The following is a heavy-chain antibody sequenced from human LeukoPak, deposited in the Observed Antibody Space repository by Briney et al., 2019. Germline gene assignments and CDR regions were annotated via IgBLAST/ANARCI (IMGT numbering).Heavy chain of an antibody. Sequence: ASVKVSCKASGYIFTGYYMHWVRQAPGQGLEWMGWINPNSGGTNYAQKFQGRVTITRDTSASTAYMELSSLRSEDTAVYYCARAIGYGDDRATFDYWGQGTLVTVSS. D-gene: IGHD4-17*01. CDR3: ARAIGYGDDRATFDY. CDR2: INPNSGGT. V-gene: IGHV1-2*02. J-gene: IGHJ4*02. CDR1: GYIFTGYY.